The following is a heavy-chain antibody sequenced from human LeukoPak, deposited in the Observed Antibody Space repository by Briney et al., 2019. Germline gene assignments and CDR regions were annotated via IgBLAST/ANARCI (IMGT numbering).Heavy chain of an antibody. J-gene: IGHJ4*02. V-gene: IGHV1-8*01. D-gene: IGHD5-18*01. CDR3: ARDVGYSYGYEFDY. Sequence: ASVKVSCKASGYTFTSYDINWVRQATGQGLEWMGWMNPNSGNTGYAQKFQGRVTMTRNTSISTAYMELSSLRPEDTAVYYCARDVGYSYGYEFDYWGQGTLVTVSS. CDR1: GYTFTSYD. CDR2: MNPNSGNT.